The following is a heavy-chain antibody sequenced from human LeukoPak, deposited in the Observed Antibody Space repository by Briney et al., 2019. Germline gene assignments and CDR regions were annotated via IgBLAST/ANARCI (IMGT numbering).Heavy chain of an antibody. Sequence: GGSLRLSCAASGFTFSSYWMTWVRQAPGKGLEWVASIKQDGGEKYYVDSVKGRFTISRDNAKNSLYLQMNSLRAEDTAVYYCARDLTMVRGVINDVDYWGQGTLVTVSS. V-gene: IGHV3-7*03. J-gene: IGHJ4*02. D-gene: IGHD3-10*01. CDR3: ARDLTMVRGVINDVDY. CDR1: GFTFSSYW. CDR2: IKQDGGEK.